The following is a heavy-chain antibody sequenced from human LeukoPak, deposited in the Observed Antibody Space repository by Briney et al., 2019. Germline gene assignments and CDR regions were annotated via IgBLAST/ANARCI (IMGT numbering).Heavy chain of an antibody. V-gene: IGHV3-33*01. CDR1: GFTFSIYG. Sequence: GGSLRLSCAASGFTFSIYGMHWVRQAPGKGLEWVAVIWNDGSNKYYADSVRGRFTISRDNSKNTLYLQMNSLRAEDTAVYSCARASGPFDYWGQGTLVTVSS. CDR2: IWNDGSNK. D-gene: IGHD3-10*01. J-gene: IGHJ4*02. CDR3: ARASGPFDY.